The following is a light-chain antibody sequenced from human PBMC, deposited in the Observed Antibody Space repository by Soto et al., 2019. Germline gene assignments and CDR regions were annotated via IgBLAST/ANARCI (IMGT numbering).Light chain of an antibody. Sequence: IQMTQYPSTLSASIGDRVTITCRASQSINNRLAWYQQMPGKAPNLLIYDASSVESGVPSRFRCSCSETEFTLTISGLQPDDFATYYCQQFIDGWTFXQGTKADIK. CDR1: QSINNR. V-gene: IGKV1-5*01. CDR3: QQFIDGWT. CDR2: DAS. J-gene: IGKJ1*01.